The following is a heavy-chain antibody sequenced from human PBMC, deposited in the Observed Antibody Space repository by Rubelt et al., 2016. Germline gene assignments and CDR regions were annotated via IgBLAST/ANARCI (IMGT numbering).Heavy chain of an antibody. J-gene: IGHJ5*02. V-gene: IGHV4-34*01. Sequence: QVQLQQWGAGLLKPSETLSLTCAVYGGSFSGYYWSWIRQPPGKGLEWIGEINHRGSTNYNPSLKSRVTISVDTSKNQFSLKLSSVTAADTAVYYCARGGVSVAMRRGYSSFCFDPWGQGTLVTVSS. CDR1: GGSFSGYY. D-gene: IGHD5-18*01. CDR2: INHRGST. CDR3: ARGGVSVAMRRGYSSFCFDP.